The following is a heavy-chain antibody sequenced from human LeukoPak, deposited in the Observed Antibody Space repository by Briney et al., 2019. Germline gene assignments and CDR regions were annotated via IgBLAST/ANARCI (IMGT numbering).Heavy chain of an antibody. V-gene: IGHV4-39*07. CDR3: ARLVDTGAFDI. Sequence: SETLSLTCTVSGGSISSSSYYWGWIRQPPGKGLKWIGSIYYSGSTYYNPSLKSRVTISVDTSKNQFSLKLSSVTAADTAVYYCARLVDTGAFDIWGQGTMVTVSS. D-gene: IGHD5-18*01. CDR1: GGSISSSSYY. CDR2: IYYSGST. J-gene: IGHJ3*02.